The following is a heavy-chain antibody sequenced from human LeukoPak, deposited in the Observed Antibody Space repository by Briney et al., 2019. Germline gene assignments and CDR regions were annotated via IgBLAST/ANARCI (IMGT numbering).Heavy chain of an antibody. CDR1: GFTFSSYG. Sequence: PGGSLRLSCAASGFTFSSYGMHWVHQAPGKGLEWVAFIRYDGSNKFYPDSVKGRFTISRDNSKNTLYLQMNSLRAEDTAVYYCAKDRAVAGKDYYYMDVWGKGTTVTISS. CDR3: AKDRAVAGKDYYYMDV. CDR2: IRYDGSNK. J-gene: IGHJ6*03. D-gene: IGHD6-19*01. V-gene: IGHV3-30*02.